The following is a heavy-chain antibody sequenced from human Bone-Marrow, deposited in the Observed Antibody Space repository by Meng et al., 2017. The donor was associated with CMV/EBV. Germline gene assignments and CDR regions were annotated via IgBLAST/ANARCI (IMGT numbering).Heavy chain of an antibody. V-gene: IGHV3-21*01. Sequence: GESLKISCAASGFTFSSYSMNWVRQAPGKGLEWVSSTSSSSSYIYYADSVKGRFTISRDNAKNSLYLQMNSLRAEDTAVYYCAKDLTGDNAFDVWGQGTMVTVSS. CDR2: TSSSSSYI. J-gene: IGHJ3*01. CDR1: GFTFSSYS. D-gene: IGHD1-26*01. CDR3: AKDLTGDNAFDV.